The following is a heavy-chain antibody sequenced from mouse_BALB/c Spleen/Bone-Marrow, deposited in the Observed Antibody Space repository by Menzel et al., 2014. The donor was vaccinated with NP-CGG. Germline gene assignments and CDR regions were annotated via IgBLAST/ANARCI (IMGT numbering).Heavy chain of an antibody. J-gene: IGHJ1*01. Sequence: DVQLVESGGGLVQPGGSRKLSCAASGFTFSDYGMAWVRQAPGKGPEWVAFISNLAYSIHYADAVTGRFTISRENAKNTLYLEMSSLRSEDTAMYYCARDQVYYYGSSHGYFDVWGAGTTVTVSS. CDR2: ISNLAYSI. D-gene: IGHD1-1*01. CDR3: ARDQVYYYGSSHGYFDV. V-gene: IGHV5-15*02. CDR1: GFTFSDYG.